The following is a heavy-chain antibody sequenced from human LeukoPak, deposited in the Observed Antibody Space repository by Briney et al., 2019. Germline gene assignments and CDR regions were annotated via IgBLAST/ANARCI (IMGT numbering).Heavy chain of an antibody. J-gene: IGHJ4*02. CDR2: ISAYNGNT. CDR1: GYTFTSYG. D-gene: IGHD2-15*01. V-gene: IGHV1-18*01. Sequence: ASVNVSCKASGYTFTSYGISWVRQAPGQGLEWMRWISAYNGNTNYAQKLQGRVTMTTDTSTSTAYMELRSLRSDDTAVYYCARVDIVVVVAATLDYWGQGTLVTVSS. CDR3: ARVDIVVVVAATLDY.